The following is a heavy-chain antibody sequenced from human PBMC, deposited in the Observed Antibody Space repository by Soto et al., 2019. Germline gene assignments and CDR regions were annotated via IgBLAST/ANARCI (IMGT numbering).Heavy chain of an antibody. CDR2: IRSKANSYAT. Sequence: PGGSLRLSCAASGFTFSGSAMHWVRQASGKGLEWVGRIRSKANSYATAYAASVKGRFTISRDDSKNTAYLQMNSLRAEDTAVYYCARDFLLGYVDYWGQGTLVTVSS. V-gene: IGHV3-73*01. CDR3: ARDFLLGYVDY. CDR1: GFTFSGSA. D-gene: IGHD3-3*01. J-gene: IGHJ4*02.